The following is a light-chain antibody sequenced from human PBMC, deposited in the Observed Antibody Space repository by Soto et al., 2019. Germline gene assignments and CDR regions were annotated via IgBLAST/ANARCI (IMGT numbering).Light chain of an antibody. CDR2: ATS. V-gene: IGKV3-15*01. J-gene: IGKJ1*01. CDR3: QEYSSWWT. Sequence: EIVMTQSPATLSVSPGERATLSCRASQSVGSNLAWYQQRPGQAPRLLIYATSTRDTGVPARFSGSGSGTEFTLTISSLQSEDLAVYYCQEYSSWWTFGQGTKVEIK. CDR1: QSVGSN.